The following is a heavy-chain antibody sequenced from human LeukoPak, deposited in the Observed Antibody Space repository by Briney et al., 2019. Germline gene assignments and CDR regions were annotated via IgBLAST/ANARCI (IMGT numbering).Heavy chain of an antibody. D-gene: IGHD3-22*01. Sequence: GGSLRLSCAASGFTFSSYSMNWVRQAPGKGLEWVSSISSSSSYIYYADSVKGRFTISRDNAKNSLYLQMNSLRAEDTAVYYCARDYDSSVYFPWYRGQGPLVTVSS. CDR1: GFTFSSYS. CDR2: ISSSSSYI. V-gene: IGHV3-21*01. J-gene: IGHJ4*02. CDR3: ARDYDSSVYFPWY.